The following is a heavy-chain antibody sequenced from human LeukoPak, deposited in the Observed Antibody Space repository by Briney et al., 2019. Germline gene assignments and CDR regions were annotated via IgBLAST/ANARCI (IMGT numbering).Heavy chain of an antibody. CDR2: IGGSGGST. V-gene: IGHV3-23*01. CDR3: AKGRHQLVDNYFDY. D-gene: IGHD6-13*01. CDR1: GFTFSSYG. Sequence: GGSLRLSCAASGFTFSSYGLSWVRQAPGKGLEWVSVIGGSGGSTYYADSVKGRFTISRDNSKNTLYLQMNSLRAEDTAVYYCAKGRHQLVDNYFDYWGQGTLVTVSS. J-gene: IGHJ4*02.